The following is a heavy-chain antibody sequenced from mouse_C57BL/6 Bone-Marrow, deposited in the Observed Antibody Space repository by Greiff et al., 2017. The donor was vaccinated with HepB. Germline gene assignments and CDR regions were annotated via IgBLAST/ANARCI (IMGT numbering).Heavy chain of an antibody. D-gene: IGHD3-3*01. CDR3: ARHGWPGAY. Sequence: EVQLVESGGGLVKPGGSLKLSCAASGFTFSSYTMSWVRQTPEKRLEWVATISGGGGNTYYPDSVKGRFTISRDNAKNPLYLQMSSLRSEDTALYYCARHGWPGAYWGQGTLVTVSA. V-gene: IGHV5-9*01. J-gene: IGHJ3*01. CDR2: ISGGGGNT. CDR1: GFTFSSYT.